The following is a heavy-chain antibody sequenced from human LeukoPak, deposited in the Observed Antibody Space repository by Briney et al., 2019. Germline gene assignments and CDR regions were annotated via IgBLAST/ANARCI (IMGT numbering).Heavy chain of an antibody. J-gene: IGHJ5*02. CDR3: ARDSGRKWLYSSSPVGFDP. V-gene: IGHV4-30-2*01. D-gene: IGHD6-6*01. CDR2: IYHSGST. CDR1: GGSISSGGYY. Sequence: SETLSLTCTVSGGSISSGGYYWSWIRQPPGKGLEWIGYIYHSGSTYYNPSLKSRVTISVDRSKNQFSLKLSSVTAADTAVYYCARDSGRKWLYSSSPVGFDPWGQGTLVTVSS.